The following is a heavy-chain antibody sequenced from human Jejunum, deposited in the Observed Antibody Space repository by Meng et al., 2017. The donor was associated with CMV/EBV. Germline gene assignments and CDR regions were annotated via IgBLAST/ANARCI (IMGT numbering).Heavy chain of an antibody. Sequence: AASRFTFSNYIMNWVRQAPGKGLEWVSSISISSFMYYADSVKGRFTISRDNAKNSLYLQMNSLRAEDTAVYYCARVFKGGNYFDYWGQGTQVTVSS. CDR1: RFTFSNYI. V-gene: IGHV3-21*01. J-gene: IGHJ4*02. D-gene: IGHD1-26*01. CDR2: ISISSFM. CDR3: ARVFKGGNYFDY.